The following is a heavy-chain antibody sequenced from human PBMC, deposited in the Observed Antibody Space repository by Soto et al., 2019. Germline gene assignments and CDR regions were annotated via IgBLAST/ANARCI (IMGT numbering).Heavy chain of an antibody. CDR3: ARGGGSSWDQLFDY. V-gene: IGHV4-59*08. CDR1: TYH. D-gene: IGHD6-13*01. Sequence: TYHWNWIRQPPGERLEWIGDIHSSGTANYNPSLKSRVTISVDPSQNLFSLRLSPVTAADTAGYYCARGGGSSWDQLFDYWGQGSPVTVSS. CDR2: IHSSGTA. J-gene: IGHJ4*02.